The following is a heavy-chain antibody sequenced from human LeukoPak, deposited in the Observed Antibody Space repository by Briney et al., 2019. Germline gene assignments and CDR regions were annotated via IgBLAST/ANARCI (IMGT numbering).Heavy chain of an antibody. CDR1: GFSLSTSGMC. V-gene: IGHV2-70*11. Sequence: SGPTLVNPTQTLTLTCTFSGFSLSTSGMCVSWICQPPGKALEWLARIDWDDDKYYSTSLKTRLTISKDTSKNQVVLTMTNMDPVDTATYYCAHELGYYYYMDVWGKGTTVTVSS. CDR3: AHELGYYYYMDV. J-gene: IGHJ6*03. CDR2: IDWDDDK. D-gene: IGHD6-13*01.